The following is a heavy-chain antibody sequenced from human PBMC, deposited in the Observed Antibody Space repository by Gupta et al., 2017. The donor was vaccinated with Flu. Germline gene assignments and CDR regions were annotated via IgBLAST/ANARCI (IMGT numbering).Heavy chain of an antibody. Sequence: QVQLVESGGGVVQPGRSLRLSCAASGFTFSNYAIHWVRQAPGKGLEWVAVISYDGSNMYYADSVKGRFTISRDSSRNTLYLQMNSLRLEDTAVYYCASGWWLRSGDPIDYWGQGTLVTVSS. CDR2: ISYDGSNM. D-gene: IGHD3-16*01. J-gene: IGHJ4*02. CDR1: GFTFSNYA. CDR3: ASGWWLRSGDPIDY. V-gene: IGHV3-30-3*01.